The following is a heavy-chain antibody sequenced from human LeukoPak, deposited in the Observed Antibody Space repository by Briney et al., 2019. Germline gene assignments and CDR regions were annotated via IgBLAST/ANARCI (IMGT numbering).Heavy chain of an antibody. CDR1: RGSISSYY. CDR3: AREGTGGSLDY. CDR2: IYYSGST. V-gene: IGHV4-59*01. Sequence: SETLSLTCTVSRGSISSYYWNWIRQPPGKGLEWIGYIYYSGSTNCNPSLKSRVTISVDSSKNQFSLKLSSVTAADTAVYYCAREGTGGSLDYWGQGTLVSVSS. D-gene: IGHD3/OR15-3a*01. J-gene: IGHJ4*02.